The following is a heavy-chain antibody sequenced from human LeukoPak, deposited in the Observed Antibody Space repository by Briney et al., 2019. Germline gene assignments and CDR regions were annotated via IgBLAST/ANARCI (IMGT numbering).Heavy chain of an antibody. CDR2: INPSGGTT. D-gene: IGHD3-9*01. V-gene: IGHV1-46*01. Sequence: GASVKVSCKGSGYTFSSYYMHWVRQAPGQGLEWMGIINPSGGTTSYAQKFQGRVTMTRDTSTSTVYMELSSLRSEDTAVYYCAADTYDILTGSYYGMDVWGQGTTVTVSS. CDR1: GYTFSSYY. J-gene: IGHJ6*02. CDR3: AADTYDILTGSYYGMDV.